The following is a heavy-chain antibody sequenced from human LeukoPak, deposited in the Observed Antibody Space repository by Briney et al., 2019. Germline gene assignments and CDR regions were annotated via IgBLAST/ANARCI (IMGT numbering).Heavy chain of an antibody. CDR2: IKQDGSER. D-gene: IGHD2-15*01. CDR3: ASQASPGFSWPIDY. V-gene: IGHV3-7*01. Sequence: QPGGSLRLSCAASGFTFSSYWMSRVRQAPGKGLEWVANIKQDGSERYFVDSVKGRFTISRDNAKNSLYLQMNSLRAEDTAVYYCASQASPGFSWPIDYWGQGTLVTVSS. CDR1: GFTFSSYW. J-gene: IGHJ4*02.